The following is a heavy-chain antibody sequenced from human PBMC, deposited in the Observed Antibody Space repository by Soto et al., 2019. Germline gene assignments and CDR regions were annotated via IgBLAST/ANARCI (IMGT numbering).Heavy chain of an antibody. D-gene: IGHD3-10*01. Sequence: QVQLQEPGPGLVKPSETLSLSCNVSGGSISSDDFFWSWVRQHPARGLEWIGYIYHRGTTYYNPSLQSRSTTPVDTYKNQFSLKLRSVTAADTAVYFCAGDEDHGSGLSGGMDVWGQGTAVTVS. CDR1: GGSISSDDFF. V-gene: IGHV4-31*03. CDR3: AGDEDHGSGLSGGMDV. J-gene: IGHJ6*02. CDR2: IYHRGTT.